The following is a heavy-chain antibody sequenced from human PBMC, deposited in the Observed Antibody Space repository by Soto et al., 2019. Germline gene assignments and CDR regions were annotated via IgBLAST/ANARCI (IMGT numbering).Heavy chain of an antibody. CDR3: ARVAGLTVTNWFVP. CDR1: GYTFTSYG. Sequence: ASVKVSCKASGYTFTSYGISWVRQAPGQGLEWMGWISAYNGNTNYAQKLQGRVTMTTDTSTSTAYMELRSLRSDDTAVYYCARVAGLTVTNWFVPWGQGTRVTVSP. J-gene: IGHJ5*02. D-gene: IGHD4-17*01. CDR2: ISAYNGNT. V-gene: IGHV1-18*01.